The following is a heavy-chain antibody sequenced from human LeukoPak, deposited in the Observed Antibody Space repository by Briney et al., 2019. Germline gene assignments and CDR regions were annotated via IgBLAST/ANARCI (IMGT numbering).Heavy chain of an antibody. CDR3: ARDTGIFTMIVVATLYVHDAFDI. J-gene: IGHJ3*02. CDR2: ISYDGSNK. D-gene: IGHD3-22*01. CDR1: GFTFSSYA. V-gene: IGHV3-30-3*01. Sequence: TGGSLRLSCAASGFTFSSYAMHWVRQAPGKGLEWAAVISYDGSNKYYADSVKGRFTISRDNSKNTLYLQMNSLRAEDTAVYYCARDTGIFTMIVVATLYVHDAFDIWGQGTMVTVSS.